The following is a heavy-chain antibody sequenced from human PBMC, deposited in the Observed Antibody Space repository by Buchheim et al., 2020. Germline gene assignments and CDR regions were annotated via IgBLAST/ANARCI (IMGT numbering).Heavy chain of an antibody. J-gene: IGHJ4*02. V-gene: IGHV3-30-3*01. CDR1: GFSFSAYH. CDR3: ARGTTNHYFDF. CDR2: ISYDGTNQ. D-gene: IGHD1-1*01. Sequence: QVQLVESGGGVVQPGGSLRLSCVASGFSFSAYHMHWVRQAPGKGLEWVAAISYDGTNQFYTDTVKGRFTISRENSKNTMYLEMNSLRREDTAAYFCARGTTNHYFDFWGQGAL.